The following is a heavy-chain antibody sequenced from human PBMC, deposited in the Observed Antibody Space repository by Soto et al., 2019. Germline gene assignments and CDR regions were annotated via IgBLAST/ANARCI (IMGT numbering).Heavy chain of an antibody. Sequence: ASVKVSCKAPGDTFTSYSMHWVRQAPGHGLEWMGVIIPNGGRTRFAQKFQGRVTMTTDKSTSTAYMELSGLTSEDTAVYYCARPSVGFFRLFIESTTLFTPWGKGTRVTVPQ. CDR2: IIPNGGRT. D-gene: IGHD3-3*02. CDR1: GDTFTSYS. J-gene: IGHJ5*02. V-gene: IGHV1-46*01. CDR3: ARPSVGFFRLFIESTTLFTP.